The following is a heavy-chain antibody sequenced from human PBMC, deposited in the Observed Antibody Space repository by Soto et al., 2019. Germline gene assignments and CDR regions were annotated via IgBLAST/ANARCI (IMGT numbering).Heavy chain of an antibody. V-gene: IGHV1-18*01. CDR1: GYTFTSYG. J-gene: IGHJ4*02. CDR3: ARVYSSGWYFPWLFDY. Sequence: QVQLVQSGAEVKKPGALVKVSCKASGYTFTSYGISWVRQAPGQGLEWMGWISAYNGNTNYAQKLQGRVTMTTDTSTSRAYMELRSLRSDDTAVYYCARVYSSGWYFPWLFDYWGQGTLVTVSS. CDR2: ISAYNGNT. D-gene: IGHD6-19*01.